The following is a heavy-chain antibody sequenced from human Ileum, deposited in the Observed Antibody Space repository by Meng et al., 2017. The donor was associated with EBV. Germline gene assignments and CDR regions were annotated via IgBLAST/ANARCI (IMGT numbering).Heavy chain of an antibody. CDR3: RNAFCSAAAGCSDY. D-gene: IGHD3-3*01. V-gene: IGHV4-34*01. Sequence: QVQLQQWGAGLLMPSETLSITCADYGGSFRGNYWSWIRQSPGKRLEWIGEINESGSTNYNPSLKSRVTILMDTSKNQFSLKLTSVTAADAAVYYCRNAFCSAAAGCSDYWGQGTLVTVSS. CDR1: GGSFRGNY. J-gene: IGHJ4*02. CDR2: INESGST.